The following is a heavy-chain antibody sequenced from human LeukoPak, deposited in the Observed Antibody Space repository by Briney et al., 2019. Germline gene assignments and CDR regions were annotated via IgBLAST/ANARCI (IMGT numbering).Heavy chain of an antibody. CDR1: RFTFSSYS. CDR2: ISSSSSTI. V-gene: IGHV3-48*04. CDR3: ARTMDLVATISGMDV. J-gene: IGHJ6*04. D-gene: IGHD5-12*01. Sequence: GGSLRLSCAASRFTFSSYSMNWVRQAPGKGLEWVSYISSSSSTIYYADSVRGRFTISRDDAKNSLYLQMNSLRAEDTAVYYCARTMDLVATISGMDVWGKGTTVTVSS.